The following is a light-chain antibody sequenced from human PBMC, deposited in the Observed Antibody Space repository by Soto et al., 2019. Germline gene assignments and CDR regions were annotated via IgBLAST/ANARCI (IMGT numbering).Light chain of an antibody. J-gene: IGKJ5*01. CDR2: GAS. Sequence: EIVLTQSPGTLSLSPGERATLSCRASERLSSVYLAWYQQRPGQPPRLLIYGASSRATGIPDRFSGSGSGTDFTLTISSLEPEDFAVYYCQQRSNWPPITFGQGTRLRL. CDR1: ERLSSVY. V-gene: IGKV3-11*01. CDR3: QQRSNWPPIT.